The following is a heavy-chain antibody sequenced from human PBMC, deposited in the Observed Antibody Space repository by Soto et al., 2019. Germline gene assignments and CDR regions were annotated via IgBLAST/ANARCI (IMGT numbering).Heavy chain of an antibody. V-gene: IGHV4-59*11. J-gene: IGHJ6*02. CDR2: IYSRGST. D-gene: IGHD6-6*01. Sequence: SQTKRHPWSFADCKSRDHGGRRIRKKQGKGREGLGYIYSRGSTNYNPSLKSRVTISVDTSKNQFSLKLSSVTAADTAVYYCARGGNVLAATCYGMDFWRQGSTVTVSS. CDR1: DCKSRDHG. CDR3: ARGGNVLAATCYGMDF.